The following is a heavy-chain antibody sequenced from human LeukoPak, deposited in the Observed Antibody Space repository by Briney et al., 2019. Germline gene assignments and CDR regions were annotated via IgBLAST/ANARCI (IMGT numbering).Heavy chain of an antibody. D-gene: IGHD1-26*01. CDR1: GASISGSGYY. Sequence: SETLSLTCTVSGASISGSGYYWGWIRQPPGKGLEWIGSIYSSGSTYYNASLQSRVTISIETSKNQISLRLNSVTAADTAMYYCAKSGGYGLDYWGQGTLVTASS. CDR3: AKSGGYGLDY. CDR2: IYSSGST. V-gene: IGHV4-39*01. J-gene: IGHJ4*02.